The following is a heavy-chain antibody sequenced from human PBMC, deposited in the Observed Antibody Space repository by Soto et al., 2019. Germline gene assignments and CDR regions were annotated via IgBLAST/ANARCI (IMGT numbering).Heavy chain of an antibody. Sequence: QGQLQESGPGLVKPSQTLSLTCTVSGGSISSGGYYWSWIRQHPGKSLEWIGYIYYSGSTYYNPSLKSRVAISVDTSKNQFSLKLRSVTAADTAVYYCARDEGTMVRGVSSSGYYGMDVWGQGPTVTVSS. D-gene: IGHD3-10*01. CDR1: GGSISSGGYY. V-gene: IGHV4-31*03. CDR3: ARDEGTMVRGVSSSGYYGMDV. J-gene: IGHJ6*02. CDR2: IYYSGST.